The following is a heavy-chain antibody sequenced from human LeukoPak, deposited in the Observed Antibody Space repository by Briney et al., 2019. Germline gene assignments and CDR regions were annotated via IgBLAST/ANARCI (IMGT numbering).Heavy chain of an antibody. V-gene: IGHV3-23*01. Sequence: PGGSLRLSCAASGFTFSTYAMSWVRQAPGKGLEWVSVISGSATRTHYADSVKGRFTVSRDNSNNTLYLHMNSLRAEDTAVYYCAKHYNWNHKNWLDPWGQGTLVTVSS. J-gene: IGHJ5*02. CDR3: AKHYNWNHKNWLDP. D-gene: IGHD1-14*01. CDR2: ISGSATRT. CDR1: GFTFSTYA.